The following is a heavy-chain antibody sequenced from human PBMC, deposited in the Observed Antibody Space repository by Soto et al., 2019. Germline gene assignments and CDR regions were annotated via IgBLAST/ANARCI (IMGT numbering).Heavy chain of an antibody. D-gene: IGHD6-19*01. CDR1: GGSINSSSYF. CDR2: IYYSGST. J-gene: IGHJ5*02. Sequence: SETLSLTCSVSGGSINSSSYFWGWVLQPPGKGLEWIGSIYYSGSTYYNPSLRSRVTISVDTSKNQFSLKLSSVTAADTAVFYCARHYSSGSRNWFDPWGQGTLVTVSS. CDR3: ARHYSSGSRNWFDP. V-gene: IGHV4-39*01.